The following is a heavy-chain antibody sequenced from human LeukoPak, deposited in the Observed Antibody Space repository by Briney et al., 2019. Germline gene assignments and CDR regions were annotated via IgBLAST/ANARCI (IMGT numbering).Heavy chain of an antibody. CDR3: ARRSAAKDAFDI. J-gene: IGHJ3*02. D-gene: IGHD6-25*01. Sequence: PGGSLRLSCAASGFTFSSYWMHWVRQAPGKGLVWVSRINSDGGSTSYTDSVKGRFTISRDNAKNTLYLQMNSLRAEDTAVCYCARRSAAKDAFDIWGQGTKVTVSS. CDR1: GFTFSSYW. CDR2: INSDGGST. V-gene: IGHV3-74*01.